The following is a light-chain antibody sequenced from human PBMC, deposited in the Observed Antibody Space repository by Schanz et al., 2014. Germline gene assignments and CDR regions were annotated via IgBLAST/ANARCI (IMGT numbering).Light chain of an antibody. CDR2: SNN. V-gene: IGLV1-44*01. CDR3: SSFTSSSTWV. CDR1: SSNIGSNT. Sequence: QSVLTQPPSASGTPGQRVTISCSGSSSNIGSNTVNWYQQLPGTAPKLLIYSNNQRPSGVPDRFSGSKSGNTASLTISGLQAEDEADYYCSSFTSSSTWVFGGGTKLTVL. J-gene: IGLJ3*02.